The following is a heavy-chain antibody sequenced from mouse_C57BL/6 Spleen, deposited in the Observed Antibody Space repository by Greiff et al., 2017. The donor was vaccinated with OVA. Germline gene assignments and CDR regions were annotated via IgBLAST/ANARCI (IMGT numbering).Heavy chain of an antibody. Sequence: EVKVVESGGGLVQPGGSLKLSCAASGFTFSDYYMYWVRQTPEKRLEWVAYISNGGGSTYYPDTVKGRFTISRDNAKNTLYLQMSRLKSEDTAMYYCASRLGFAYWGQGTLVTVSA. J-gene: IGHJ3*01. V-gene: IGHV5-12*01. CDR2: ISNGGGST. D-gene: IGHD4-1*01. CDR3: ASRLGFAY. CDR1: GFTFSDYY.